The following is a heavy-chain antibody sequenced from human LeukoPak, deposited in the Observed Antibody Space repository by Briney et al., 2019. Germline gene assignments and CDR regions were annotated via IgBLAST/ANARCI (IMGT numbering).Heavy chain of an antibody. CDR1: GLTFSDHY. CDR2: IRNKANSDTT. CDR3: VRGAMSPGPEDSNGLDV. V-gene: IGHV3-72*01. Sequence: GGSLRLSRAASGLTFSDHYMDWVRQAAGKGREWIGRIRNKANSDTTEYAASVKGRFTVSRADSNNSLYLQMNSLKTEAAAVYYCVRGAMSPGPEDSNGLDVWGQGTTVTVSS. D-gene: IGHD2-15*01. J-gene: IGHJ6*02.